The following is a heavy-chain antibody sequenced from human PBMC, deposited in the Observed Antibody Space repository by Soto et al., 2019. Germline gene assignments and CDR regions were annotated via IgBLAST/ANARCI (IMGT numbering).Heavy chain of an antibody. CDR2: IYHSGGT. Sequence: HVQLQESGPGLVNPSGTLSLTCAVSGDSISSSNWWSWVRQPPGKGLEWIGEIYHSGGTNYNPSLKSRVTISVDKSKNPFSLNLNSVTAAETAVYYCARHSASYFRDYWGQGTLGTVSS. J-gene: IGHJ4*02. V-gene: IGHV4-4*02. CDR1: GDSISSSNW. CDR3: ARHSASYFRDY. D-gene: IGHD1-26*01.